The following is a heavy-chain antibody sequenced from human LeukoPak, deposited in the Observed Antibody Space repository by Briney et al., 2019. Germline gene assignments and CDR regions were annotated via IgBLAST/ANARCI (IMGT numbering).Heavy chain of an antibody. CDR2: IIPIFGTA. J-gene: IGHJ4*02. Sequence: SVKVSCKASGGTFSSYAISWVRQAPGQGLEWMGGIIPIFGTANYAQKFQSRVTITTDESTSTAYMELSSLRSEDTAVYYCARAHERSGRPYYFDYWGQGTLVTVSS. CDR1: GGTFSSYA. CDR3: ARAHERSGRPYYFDY. V-gene: IGHV1-69*05. D-gene: IGHD3-3*01.